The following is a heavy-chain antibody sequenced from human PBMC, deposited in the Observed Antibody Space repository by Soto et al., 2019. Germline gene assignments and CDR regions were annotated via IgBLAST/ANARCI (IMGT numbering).Heavy chain of an antibody. J-gene: IGHJ6*02. CDR1: GFTFSSYS. CDR2: ISSSSSTI. V-gene: IGHV3-48*02. D-gene: IGHD5-12*01. Sequence: GSLRLSCAASGFTFSSYSMNWVRQAPGKGLEWVSYISSSSSTIYYADSVKGRFTISRDNAKNSLYLQMNSLRDEDTAVYYCARLSAVDSGYDDYYYGMDVWGQGTTVTV. CDR3: ARLSAVDSGYDDYYYGMDV.